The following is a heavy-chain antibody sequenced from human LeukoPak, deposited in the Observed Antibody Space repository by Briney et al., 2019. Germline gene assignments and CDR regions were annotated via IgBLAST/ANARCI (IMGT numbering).Heavy chain of an antibody. CDR3: AREMGEGGDYDAFDI. J-gene: IGHJ3*02. Sequence: NPSETLSLTCTVSGGSISSYYWSWIRQPAGKGLEWIGRIYTSGSTNYNPSLKSRVTMSVDTSKNQFSLKLSSVTAADTAVYYCAREMGEGGDYDAFDIWGQGTMVTVSS. V-gene: IGHV4-4*07. CDR1: GGSISSYY. D-gene: IGHD4-17*01. CDR2: IYTSGST.